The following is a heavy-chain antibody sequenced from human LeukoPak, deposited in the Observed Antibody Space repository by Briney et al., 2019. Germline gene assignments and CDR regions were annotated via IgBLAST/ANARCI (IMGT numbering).Heavy chain of an antibody. D-gene: IGHD4-23*01. CDR3: ARADYGGNSAFDY. V-gene: IGHV5-51*01. J-gene: IGHJ4*02. Sequence: PGGSLRLSCKGSGYSFTSYWIGWVRQMPGKGLEWMGIIYPGDSDTRYSPSFQGQGTISADKSISTAYLQWSSLKASDTAMYYCARADYGGNSAFDYWGQGTLVTVSS. CDR1: GYSFTSYW. CDR2: IYPGDSDT.